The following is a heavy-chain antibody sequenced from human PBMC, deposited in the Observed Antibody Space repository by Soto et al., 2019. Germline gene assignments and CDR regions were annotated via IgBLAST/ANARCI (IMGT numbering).Heavy chain of an antibody. J-gene: IGHJ5*02. Sequence: PGGSLRLSCAASGFNFSDYYMTWIRQAPGKGLEWVSYIGSGGGTIYYADSVKGRFTISSDNAKNSLYLQMNGLRAEDTAMYYCARHFLALNYYDSSGYYSWFDPWSQGTLVTVSS. CDR2: IGSGGGTI. D-gene: IGHD3-22*01. CDR3: ARHFLALNYYDSSGYYSWFDP. V-gene: IGHV3-11*01. CDR1: GFNFSDYY.